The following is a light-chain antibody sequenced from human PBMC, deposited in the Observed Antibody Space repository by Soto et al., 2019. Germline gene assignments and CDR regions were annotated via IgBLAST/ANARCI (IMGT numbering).Light chain of an antibody. J-gene: IGLJ1*01. V-gene: IGLV2-8*01. CDR3: SSHGGSNNFYV. CDR2: EVS. CDR1: SSDVGAYNY. Sequence: ALTQPPSASGSPGQSVTISCIGTSSDVGAYNYVSWYQQHPGKVPKLMIYEVSKRPSGVPDRFSASKSGNTASLAVSGLQAEDEADYYCSSHGGSNNFYVFGTGTKVTVL.